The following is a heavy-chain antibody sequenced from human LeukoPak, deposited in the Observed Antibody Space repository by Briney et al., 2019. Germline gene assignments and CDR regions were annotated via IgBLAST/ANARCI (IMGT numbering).Heavy chain of an antibody. Sequence: GASVKVSCKASGYTFTSYYMHWVRQAPGQGLEWMGIINPSGGSTSYAQKFQGRVTMTRDTSTSTVYMELSSLRSEDTAVYYCARGDYYYGSGSYQRNWFDPRGQGTLVTVSS. CDR1: GYTFTSYY. CDR2: INPSGGST. V-gene: IGHV1-46*01. CDR3: ARGDYYYGSGSYQRNWFDP. D-gene: IGHD3-10*01. J-gene: IGHJ5*02.